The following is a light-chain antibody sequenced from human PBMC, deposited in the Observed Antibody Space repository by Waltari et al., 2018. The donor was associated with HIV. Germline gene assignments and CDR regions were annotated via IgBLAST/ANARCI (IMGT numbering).Light chain of an antibody. J-gene: IGLJ2*01. CDR2: DDS. CDR1: NIGGES. CDR3: QLWDSRGNHVV. Sequence: VLTQSPSMSVALGETARIAYGRNNIGGESVHWYQQKPGQAPVLVMYDDSDRPSWIHERFSGSNSKNTATLTISRVEAGDEADYYCQLWDSRGNHVVFGGGTKLTVL. V-gene: IGLV3-21*02.